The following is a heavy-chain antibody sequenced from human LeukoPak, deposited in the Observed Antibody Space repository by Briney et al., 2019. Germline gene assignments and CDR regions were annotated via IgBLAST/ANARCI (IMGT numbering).Heavy chain of an antibody. CDR1: GFTFSDYY. D-gene: IGHD6-13*01. CDR3: ARGLSSSSWYY. CDR2: INHSGST. V-gene: IGHV4-34*01. Sequence: GSLRLSCAAPGFTFSDYYWSWIRQPPGKGLEWIGEINHSGSTNYNPSLKSRVPISVDPSKNQFSLKLSSVTAADTAVYYCARGLSSSSWYYWGQGTLVTVSS. J-gene: IGHJ4*02.